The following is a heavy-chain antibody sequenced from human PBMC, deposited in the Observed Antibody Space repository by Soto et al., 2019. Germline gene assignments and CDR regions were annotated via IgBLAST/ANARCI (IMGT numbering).Heavy chain of an antibody. CDR3: AKDSLQLWLGYMDV. CDR1: GFTFDDYA. J-gene: IGHJ6*03. CDR2: ISWNSGSI. Sequence: SLRLSCAASGFTFDDYAMHWVRQAPGKGLEWVSGISWNSGSIGYADSVKGRFTISRDNAKNSLYLQMNSLRAEDTALYYCAKDSLQLWLGYMDVWGKGTTVTVSS. D-gene: IGHD5-18*01. V-gene: IGHV3-9*01.